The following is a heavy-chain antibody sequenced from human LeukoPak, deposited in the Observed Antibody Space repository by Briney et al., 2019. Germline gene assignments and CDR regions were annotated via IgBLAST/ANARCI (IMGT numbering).Heavy chain of an antibody. Sequence: PGRSLRLSCAASGFTFDDYAMHWVRQAPGKGLEWVSGISWNSGSIGYADSVKGRFTISGDNSKNTLYLQMNSLRAEDTAVYYCATARWGQLVDYWGQGTLVTVSS. V-gene: IGHV3-9*01. CDR1: GFTFDDYA. CDR3: ATARWGQLVDY. J-gene: IGHJ4*02. D-gene: IGHD6-6*01. CDR2: ISWNSGSI.